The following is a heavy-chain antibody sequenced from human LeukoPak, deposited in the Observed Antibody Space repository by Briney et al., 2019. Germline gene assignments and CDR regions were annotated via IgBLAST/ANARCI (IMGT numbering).Heavy chain of an antibody. J-gene: IGHJ3*02. V-gene: IGHV4-31*03. Sequence: PSETLSLTCTVSGGSISSGGYYWSWIRQHPGKGLEWIGYIYYSGSTYYNPSLKSRVTISVDTSKNQFSLKPSSVTAADTAVYYCARFTMIEPDAFDIWGQGTMVTVSS. CDR1: GGSISSGGYY. CDR2: IYYSGST. CDR3: ARFTMIEPDAFDI. D-gene: IGHD3-22*01.